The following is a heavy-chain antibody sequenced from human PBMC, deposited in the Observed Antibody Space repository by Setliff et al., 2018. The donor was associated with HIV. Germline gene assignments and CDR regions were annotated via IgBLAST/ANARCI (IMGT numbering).Heavy chain of an antibody. CDR1: GESFSGHH. D-gene: IGHD3-10*01. V-gene: IGHV4-34*01. Sequence: SETLSLTCAVCGESFSGHHCSWIRQPPGKGLEWIGKITHSGSINYNPSLKSRVPISVDTFWGSVTAADTAVYYCARESRQYYGSGSYHPAYYYYYMDVWGKETTVTVSS. CDR2: ITHSGSI. J-gene: IGHJ6*03. CDR3: ARESRQYYGSGSYHPAYYYYYMDV.